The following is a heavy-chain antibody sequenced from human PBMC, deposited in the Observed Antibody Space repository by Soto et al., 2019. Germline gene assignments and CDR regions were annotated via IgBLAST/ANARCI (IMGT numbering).Heavy chain of an antibody. CDR1: GFTFSDNA. CDR3: AKSLSTAVNYGLDV. D-gene: IGHD2-2*01. Sequence: VGSLRLSCGASGFTFSDNAMTWVRQAPGKGLEWVSSISDDGDSTYYADSVKGRFAVSRDNSKNTLFLHMNSLGAEDTAVYYCAKSLSTAVNYGLDVWGQGTSVTVSS. CDR2: ISDDGDST. J-gene: IGHJ6*02. V-gene: IGHV3-23*01.